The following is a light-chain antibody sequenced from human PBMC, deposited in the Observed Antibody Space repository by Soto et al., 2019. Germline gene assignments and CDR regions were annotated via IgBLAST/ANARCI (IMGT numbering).Light chain of an antibody. CDR1: STDFVSYNR. V-gene: IGLV2-18*01. CDR3: SLYTSENAYV. CDR2: EVS. Sequence: QSALTQPPSVSGSPGQSVTISCTGTSTDFVSYNRVSWYQQPPGTAPKLMIYEVSKRPSCVPDRFSGSKSGNTASLTISGLQAADEADYYCSLYTSENAYVFGTGTKVTVL. J-gene: IGLJ1*01.